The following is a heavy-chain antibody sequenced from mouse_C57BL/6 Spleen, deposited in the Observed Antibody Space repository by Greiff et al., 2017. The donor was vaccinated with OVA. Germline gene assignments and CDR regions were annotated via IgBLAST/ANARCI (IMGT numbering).Heavy chain of an antibody. V-gene: IGHV14-2*01. CDR2: IDPEDGET. CDR1: GFNIKDSY. J-gene: IGHJ1*03. CDR3: ARSYDGSDWYFDG. Sequence: EVQLQQSGAELVKPGASVKLSCTASGFNIKDSYMPWVQQRTEQGLEWIGRIDPEDGETKYAPKFPGTATISADTSSNTAYLQLSSLTSEDTAVDYCARSYDGSDWYFDGWGTGTTVTVSS. D-gene: IGHD2-3*01.